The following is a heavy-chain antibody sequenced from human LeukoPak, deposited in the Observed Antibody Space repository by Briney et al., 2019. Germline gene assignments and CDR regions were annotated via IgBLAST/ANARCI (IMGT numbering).Heavy chain of an antibody. J-gene: IGHJ3*02. V-gene: IGHV3-66*01. CDR2: IYGGGST. CDR3: ARDLWMVLKPRGSAAFDI. D-gene: IGHD4/OR15-4a*01. Sequence: GGSLRLSCAASGFTVSSNYMSWVRQAPGKGLEWVSVIYGGGSTYYADSVKGRFTISRDNAKNTLYLQMNSLRPEDTAVYYCARDLWMVLKPRGSAAFDIWGQGTMVTVSS. CDR1: GFTVSSNY.